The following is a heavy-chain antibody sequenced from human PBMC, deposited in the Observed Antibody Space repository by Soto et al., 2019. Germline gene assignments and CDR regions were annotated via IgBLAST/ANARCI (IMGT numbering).Heavy chain of an antibody. Sequence: QVQLQESGPGLVKPSETLSLTCTVSGASISGFYWSWIRKSAGKGMEWIGRIYATGTTDYNPALKGRVMMSVDTSKKQFSLKLRSVTAADTAVYYCVRDGTKTLRDWFDPWGQGISFTVS. J-gene: IGHJ5*02. CDR3: VRDGTKTLRDWFDP. V-gene: IGHV4-4*07. CDR1: GASISGFY. D-gene: IGHD1-1*01. CDR2: IYATGTT.